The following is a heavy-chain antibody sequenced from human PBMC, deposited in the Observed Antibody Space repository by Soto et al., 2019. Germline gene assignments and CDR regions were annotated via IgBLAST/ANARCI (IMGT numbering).Heavy chain of an antibody. CDR1: GFTVSTNY. CDR3: ARDRIAVAGNPEYFQH. Sequence: HPGGSLRLSYAASGFTVSTNYMSWVRQAPGKGLEWVSVIYSGGSTYYADSVKGRFTISRDNSKNTLYLQMNSLRAEDTAVYYCARDRIAVAGNPEYFQHWGQGT. D-gene: IGHD6-19*01. CDR2: IYSGGST. V-gene: IGHV3-66*01. J-gene: IGHJ1*01.